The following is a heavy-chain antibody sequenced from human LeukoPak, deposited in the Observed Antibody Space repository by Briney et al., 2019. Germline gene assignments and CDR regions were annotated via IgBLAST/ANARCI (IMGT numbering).Heavy chain of an antibody. V-gene: IGHV3-74*01. CDR1: GFTFSGSW. Sequence: GGSLRLSCIASGFTFSGSWMHWVRQVPGKGLEWVSRINSDGSSTAYADSVKGRFTISRDNAKTMLYLQMNGLRADDTAMYYCARAMGLDFDFWGQGTLVTVSS. J-gene: IGHJ4*02. D-gene: IGHD2-8*01. CDR2: INSDGSST. CDR3: ARAMGLDFDF.